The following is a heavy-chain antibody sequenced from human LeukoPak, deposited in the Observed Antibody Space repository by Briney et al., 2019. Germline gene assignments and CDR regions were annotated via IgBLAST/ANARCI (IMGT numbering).Heavy chain of an antibody. CDR1: GGTFISYS. J-gene: IGHJ6*02. V-gene: IGHV1-69*10. Sequence: SVTVSCKASGGTFISYSISWARQAPGQGLEWMGRIIPILDIANYAQKFQGRVTITADKSTSTAYMELSSLRSEATAVYYCARASGLTLDAPFYYYYYGMDVWGQGTTVTVSS. CDR3: ARASGLTLDAPFYYYYYGMDV. CDR2: IIPILDIA.